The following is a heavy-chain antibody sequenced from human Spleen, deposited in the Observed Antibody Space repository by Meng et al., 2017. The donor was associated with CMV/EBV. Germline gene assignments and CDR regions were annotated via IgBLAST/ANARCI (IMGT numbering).Heavy chain of an antibody. V-gene: IGHV3-30*02. CDR1: GFTFRSYG. CDR3: AKDINYADLLLDY. CDR2: IRYDGSNK. J-gene: IGHJ4*02. Sequence: ASGFTFRSYGMHWVRQAPGKGLEWVAFIRYDGSNKYYADSVKGRFTISRDNSKNTLYLQMNSLRAEDTAVYYCAKDINYADLLLDYWGQGTLVTVSS. D-gene: IGHD4-17*01.